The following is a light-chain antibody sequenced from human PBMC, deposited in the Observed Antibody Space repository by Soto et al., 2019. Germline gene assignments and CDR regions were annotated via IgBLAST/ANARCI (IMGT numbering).Light chain of an antibody. Sequence: QSALTQPASVSGSPGQSITISCTGTSSDVGSYNLVSWYQQHPGKAPKLMIYEVSKRPSGVSNRFSGSKSGNTASLTISGLQAEDEADYYCCSYAGSSTLVFGGWTKLTV. J-gene: IGLJ2*01. CDR2: EVS. CDR3: CSYAGSSTLV. CDR1: SSDVGSYNL. V-gene: IGLV2-23*02.